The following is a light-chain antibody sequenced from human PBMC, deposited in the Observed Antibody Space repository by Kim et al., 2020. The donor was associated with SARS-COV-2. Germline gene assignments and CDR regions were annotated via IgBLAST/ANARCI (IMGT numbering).Light chain of an antibody. CDR3: QTWGTGRVV. CDR1: KGDSSYA. J-gene: IGLJ2*01. Sequence: APVQLTRSPSKGDSSYAHAMHQQQPEKGPRYLMKLNSDGSHSKGDGIPDRFSGSSSGAERYLTISSLQSEDEADYYCQTWGTGRVVFGGGTQLTVL. CDR2: LNSDGSH. V-gene: IGLV4-69*01.